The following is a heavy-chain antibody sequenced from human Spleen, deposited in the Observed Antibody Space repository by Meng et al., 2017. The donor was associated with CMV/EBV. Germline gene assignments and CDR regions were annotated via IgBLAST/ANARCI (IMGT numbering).Heavy chain of an antibody. CDR3: ARSGGNWFDP. D-gene: IGHD2-15*01. V-gene: IGHV4-39*07. Sequence: SETLSLTCTVSGGSISSSSYYWGWIRQPPGKGLEWIGSIYYSGSTYYNPSLKSRVTISVDTSKNQFSLKLSSVNAADTAVYYCARSGGNWFDPWGQGTLVTVSS. J-gene: IGHJ5*02. CDR1: GGSISSSSYY. CDR2: IYYSGST.